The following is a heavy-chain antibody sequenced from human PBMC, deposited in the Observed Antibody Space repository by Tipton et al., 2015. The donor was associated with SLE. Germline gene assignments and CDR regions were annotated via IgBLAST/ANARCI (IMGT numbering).Heavy chain of an antibody. V-gene: IGHV1-46*01. CDR2: LNPRAGST. J-gene: IGHJ4*02. Sequence: QSGPEVKKPGDSVRVSCKASGYTFTTYYIHWVRQAPGQGLEWMGILNPRAGSTFYAQKFQGRVTMTRDTSTSTVHMELSSLRSEDTAVYYCARKQPPDYWGQGTLVTVSS. D-gene: IGHD5-18*01. CDR1: GYTFTTYY. CDR3: ARKQPPDY.